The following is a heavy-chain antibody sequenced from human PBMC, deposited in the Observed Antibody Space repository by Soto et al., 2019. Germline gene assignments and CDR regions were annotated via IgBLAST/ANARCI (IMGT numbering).Heavy chain of an antibody. J-gene: IGHJ4*02. CDR1: GFTFSSYS. D-gene: IGHD5-18*01. Sequence: EVQLVESGGGLVKPGGSLRLSCAASGFTFSSYSMNWVRQAPGKGLEWVSSISSSSSYIYYADSVKGRFTIPRDNAKNSLYLQMNGLRAEDTAVYYCARDQPGYSYGYGFGYWGQGTLVTVSS. CDR2: ISSSSSYI. V-gene: IGHV3-21*01. CDR3: ARDQPGYSYGYGFGY.